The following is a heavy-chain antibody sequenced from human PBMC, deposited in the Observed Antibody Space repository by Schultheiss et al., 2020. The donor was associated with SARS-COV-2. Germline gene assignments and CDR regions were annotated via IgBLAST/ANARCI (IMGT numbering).Heavy chain of an antibody. V-gene: IGHV4-39*02. Sequence: SETLSLTCTVSGGSISSSSYYWGWIRQPPGKGLEWIGRIYTSGSTNYNPSLKSRVTISIDTSKNHFSLKLSSVTAADTAVYYCARIGANLEWGQGTLVTVSS. CDR2: IYTSGST. CDR3: ARIGANLE. D-gene: IGHD3-10*01. CDR1: GGSISSSSYY. J-gene: IGHJ4*02.